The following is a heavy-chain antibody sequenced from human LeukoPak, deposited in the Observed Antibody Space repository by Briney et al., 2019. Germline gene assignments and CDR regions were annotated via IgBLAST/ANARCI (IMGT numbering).Heavy chain of an antibody. J-gene: IGHJ6*03. CDR3: ARAGVVPAASPYYYYYYYMEV. D-gene: IGHD2-2*01. V-gene: IGHV1-2*02. CDR1: GYTFTGYY. Sequence: ASVKVSCKASGYTFTGYYMHWVRQAPGQGLEWMGWINPNSGGTNYAQKFQGRVTMTRDTSISTAYMELSRLRSDDTAVYYCARAGVVPAASPYYYYYYYMEVWGKGTTVTVSS. CDR2: INPNSGGT.